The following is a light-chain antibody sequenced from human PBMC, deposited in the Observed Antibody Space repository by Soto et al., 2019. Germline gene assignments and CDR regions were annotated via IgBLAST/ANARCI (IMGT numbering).Light chain of an antibody. CDR2: SAS. CDR1: KTVRGA. V-gene: IGKV3-15*01. Sequence: EIVLTQYPATLSVSPGERVTLSCRASKTVRGALAWYRKKPGQAPTLLIYSASTRATGVPSRFSGSGSGTEFTFTISSLQSEYFAVYYCHQYNQWPRHTFGQGTKLEIK. J-gene: IGKJ2*01. CDR3: HQYNQWPRHT.